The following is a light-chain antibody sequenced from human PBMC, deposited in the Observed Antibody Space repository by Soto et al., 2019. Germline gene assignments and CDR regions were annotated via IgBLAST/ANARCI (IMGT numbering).Light chain of an antibody. CDR2: AAS. J-gene: IGKJ1*01. CDR3: QQFGNSPQT. CDR1: QSVNSNY. V-gene: IGKV3-20*01. Sequence: EIVLTQSPDTLSLSAGERATLSCRASQSVNSNYFAWYQQKPGQAPRLLIYAASSRATGIPDRFSGSGSGTDFTLTINTLEPEDFAVYYCQQFGNSPQTFGQGTKVELK.